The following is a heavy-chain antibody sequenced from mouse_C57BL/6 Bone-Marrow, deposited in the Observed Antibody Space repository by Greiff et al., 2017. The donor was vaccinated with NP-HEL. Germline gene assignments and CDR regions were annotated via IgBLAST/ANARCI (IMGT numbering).Heavy chain of an antibody. J-gene: IGHJ1*03. CDR2: IYPGSGNT. D-gene: IGHD1-1*01. V-gene: IGHV1-76*01. CDR3: ARERLITTVVGYFDG. CDR1: GYTFTDYY. Sequence: QVQLQQSGAELVRPGASVKLSCKASGYTFTDYYINWVKQRPGQGLEWIARIYPGSGNTYYNEKFKGKATLTAEKSSSPAYMQLSSLTSEDSAVYFCARERLITTVVGYFDGWGTGTTVTVSS.